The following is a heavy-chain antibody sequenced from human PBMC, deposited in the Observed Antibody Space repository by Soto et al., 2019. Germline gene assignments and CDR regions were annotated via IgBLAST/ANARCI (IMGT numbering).Heavy chain of an antibody. J-gene: IGHJ2*01. V-gene: IGHV4-31*03. CDR2: IYYSGST. Sequence: QVQLQESGPGLVKPSQTLSLNCTVSGGSISSGGYYWSWIRQHPGKGMEWIGYIYYSGSTYYNPALKSRVTRSVDTSKNQFSLKLSSVTAADTAVYYCARGGGYGDYWYFDLWGRGTLVTVSS. CDR1: GGSISSGGYY. CDR3: ARGGGYGDYWYFDL. D-gene: IGHD4-17*01.